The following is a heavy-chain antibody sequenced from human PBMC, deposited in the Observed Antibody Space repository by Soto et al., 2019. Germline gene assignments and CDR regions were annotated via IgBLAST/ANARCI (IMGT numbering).Heavy chain of an antibody. V-gene: IGHV3-30*18. J-gene: IGHJ6*02. Sequence: PGGSRRLSCAASGFTFSSYGMHWVRQAPGKGLEWVAVISYDGSNKYYADSVKGRFTISSDNSKNTLYLQLNSLRAEDTAVYYCAKGRYNWNPHYYYYGMDVWGQGTTVTVSS. CDR3: AKGRYNWNPHYYYYGMDV. D-gene: IGHD1-20*01. CDR1: GFTFSSYG. CDR2: ISYDGSNK.